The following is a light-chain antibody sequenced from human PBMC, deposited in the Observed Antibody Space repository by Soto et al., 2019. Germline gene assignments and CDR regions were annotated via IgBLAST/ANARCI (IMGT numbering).Light chain of an antibody. V-gene: IGKV2-28*01. CDR2: LGS. CDR1: QSLLHSNGYNY. CDR3: MQALQTPPT. J-gene: IGKJ2*01. Sequence: DLVMTQSPLSLPVTPGEPASISCRSSQSLLHSNGYNYLDWYLQKPGQSPQLLIYLGSNRASGVPDRFSGSGSGTDFTPKISRVEAEDVGVYYCMQALQTPPTFGQGTKLEIK.